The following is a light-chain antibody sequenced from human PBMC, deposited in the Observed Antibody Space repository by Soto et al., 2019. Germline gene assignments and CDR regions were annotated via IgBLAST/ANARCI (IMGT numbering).Light chain of an antibody. Sequence: QSVLSQPASVSGSPGQSVTISCTGTSSDIGSYNLVSWYHHHPGQAPKLVIYEVNKRPSVDSNRFSGSKSSNTASLTIAGLQPEDEGEYYCCSYAGGRTFVVFGGGTKVTVL. J-gene: IGLJ3*02. CDR2: EVN. CDR3: CSYAGGRTFVV. V-gene: IGLV2-23*02. CDR1: SSDIGSYNL.